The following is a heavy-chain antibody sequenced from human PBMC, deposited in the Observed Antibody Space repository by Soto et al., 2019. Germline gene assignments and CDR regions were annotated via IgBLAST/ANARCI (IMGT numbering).Heavy chain of an antibody. J-gene: IGHJ2*01. CDR2: IKEAGSEK. D-gene: IGHD3-3*01. Sequence: ELQLVESGGGLVQPGGSLRLSCAASGFTFSRYWMSWVRQAPGKGLEWVANIKEAGSEKFYVDSVKGRFTISRDNAKNSLYLQMNSLRSEDTAVYYCTRAPFNTRADSHFDLWGRGTLVTVSS. CDR1: GFTFSRYW. V-gene: IGHV3-7*04. CDR3: TRAPFNTRADSHFDL.